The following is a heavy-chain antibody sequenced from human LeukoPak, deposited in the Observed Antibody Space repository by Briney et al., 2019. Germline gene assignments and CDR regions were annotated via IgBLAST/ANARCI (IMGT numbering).Heavy chain of an antibody. CDR2: IKQDGSEK. CDR1: GLTFNKYW. CDR3: ATGYSSGWYFYFQH. V-gene: IGHV3-7*01. Sequence: GGSLRLSCEASGLTFNKYWMTWVRQAPGKGLEWVANIKQDGSEKNYVDSVKGRFTISRDNAKNSLSLRINSLSAEDTAVYYCATGYSSGWYFYFQHWGQGSLVSVSS. D-gene: IGHD6-19*01. J-gene: IGHJ1*01.